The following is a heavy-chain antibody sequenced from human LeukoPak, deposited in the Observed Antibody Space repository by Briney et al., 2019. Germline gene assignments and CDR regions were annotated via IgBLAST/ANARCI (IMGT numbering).Heavy chain of an antibody. CDR3: AKGATGLRTVGDD. CDR1: GFTFSNYA. J-gene: IGHJ4*02. CDR2: ITGSGNDA. V-gene: IGHV3-23*01. D-gene: IGHD4-11*01. Sequence: PGGSLRLSCAASGFTFSNYAMTWVRQAPGKGLEWVSTITGSGNDAYYADSVKGRFTISRDNSKNMLYLQMDSLRAEDTAVYYCAKGATGLRTVGDDWGQGTLVTVSS.